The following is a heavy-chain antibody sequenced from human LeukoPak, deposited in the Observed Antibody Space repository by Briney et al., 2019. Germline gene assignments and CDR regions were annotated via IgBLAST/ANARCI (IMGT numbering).Heavy chain of an antibody. V-gene: IGHV4-59*01. CDR2: IYYSGST. J-gene: IGHJ6*02. CDR1: GGSISTYY. CDR3: ARAQLNLLVDFGMDV. Sequence: SETVSLTCSVSGGSISTYYWSWIRQPPGKGLEWIGYIYYSGSTNYNPSLKSRVTISADTSKNQFSLKLTSVTAADTAVYYCARAQLNLLVDFGMDVWGQGTPVTVSS. D-gene: IGHD1-1*01.